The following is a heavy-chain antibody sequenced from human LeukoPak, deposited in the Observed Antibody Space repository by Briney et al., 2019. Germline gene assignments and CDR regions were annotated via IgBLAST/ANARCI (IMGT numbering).Heavy chain of an antibody. Sequence: KPSETLSLTCAVYGGSFSGYYWSWIRQPPGKGLEWIGEINHSGSTNYNPSLKSRVTISVDTSTNQFSLKLSSVTAADTAVYYCARVESSGSRLYYYYYYGMDVWGQGTTVTVSS. CDR2: INHSGST. V-gene: IGHV4-34*01. J-gene: IGHJ6*02. CDR3: ARVESSGSRLYYYYYYGMDV. D-gene: IGHD6-19*01. CDR1: GGSFSGYY.